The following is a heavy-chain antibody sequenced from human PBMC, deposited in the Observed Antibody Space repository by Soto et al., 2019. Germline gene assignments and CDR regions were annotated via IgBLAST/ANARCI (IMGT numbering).Heavy chain of an antibody. J-gene: IGHJ3*02. CDR3: ARSYYYGSGSYPHAFDI. CDR2: IYRGGST. D-gene: IGHD3-10*01. CDR1: GFTVSSNY. Sequence: EVQLVESGGGLVQPGGSLRLSCAASGFTVSSNYINWVRQAPGKGLQWVSLIYRGGSTYYADSVKARFTISRDNPKNTLYLQMNSLRAEDTAVYYCARSYYYGSGSYPHAFDIWGQGTMVTVSS. V-gene: IGHV3-66*01.